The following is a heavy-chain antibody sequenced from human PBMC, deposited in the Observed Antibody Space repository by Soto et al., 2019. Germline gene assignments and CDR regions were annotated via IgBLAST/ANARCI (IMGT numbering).Heavy chain of an antibody. J-gene: IGHJ4*02. Sequence: XGSLRLSCAASGFTMSTYGFTWVRQAPGKGLEWVSGISVTPGITFYADSVKGRFTISRDSSNNAVYLQMNSLRAEDTAMYFCSKWSGYGDLWGQGTLVTVSS. CDR2: ISVTPGIT. CDR1: GFTMSTYG. CDR3: SKWSGYGDL. D-gene: IGHD5-12*01. V-gene: IGHV3-23*01.